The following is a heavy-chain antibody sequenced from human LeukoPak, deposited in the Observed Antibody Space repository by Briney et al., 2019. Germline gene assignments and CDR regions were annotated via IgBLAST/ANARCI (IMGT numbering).Heavy chain of an antibody. J-gene: IGHJ4*02. D-gene: IGHD3-22*01. CDR2: IRSKAYGGTT. CDR1: GSTFGDYA. CDR3: TRESITMIVGFDY. V-gene: IGHV3-49*03. Sequence: RSLRLSCTASGSTFGDYAMSWFRQAPGKGLEWVGFIRSKAYGGTTEYAASVKGRFTISRDDSKSIAYLQMNSLKTEDTAVYYCTRESITMIVGFDYWGQGTLVTVSS.